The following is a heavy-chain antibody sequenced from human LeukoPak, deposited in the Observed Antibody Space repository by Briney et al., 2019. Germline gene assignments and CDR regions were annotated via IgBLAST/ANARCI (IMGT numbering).Heavy chain of an antibody. V-gene: IGHV5-51*01. Sequence: GDSLKVSRLVSGYSFTSYWSGCVGQMPGKGLECMGIIYPGDSDTRYSPSFQGQVTISADKSISTAYLQWSSLKASDTAMYYCARPHGSGSYYGDAFDIWGQGTMVTVSS. D-gene: IGHD3-10*01. J-gene: IGHJ3*02. CDR3: ARPHGSGSYYGDAFDI. CDR1: GYSFTSYW. CDR2: IYPGDSDT.